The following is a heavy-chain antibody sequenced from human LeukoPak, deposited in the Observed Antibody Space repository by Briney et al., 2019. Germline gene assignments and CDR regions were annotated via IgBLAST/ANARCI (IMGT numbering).Heavy chain of an antibody. CDR2: INPNSGGT. CDR1: GYTFTDYY. Sequence: GASVKVSCKASGYTFTDYYMHWVRQAPGQGLEWMVWINPNSGGTNYARKFQGRVTLTRDTSITTVYMELNSLRSDDPAVYYCARGVISSNWYFFDYWGQGTLVTVSS. CDR3: ARGVISSNWYFFDY. D-gene: IGHD6-13*01. V-gene: IGHV1-2*02. J-gene: IGHJ4*02.